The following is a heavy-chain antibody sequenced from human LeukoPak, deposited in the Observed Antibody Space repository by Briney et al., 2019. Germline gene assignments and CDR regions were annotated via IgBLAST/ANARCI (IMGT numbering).Heavy chain of an antibody. CDR3: ARAYSGSYYELDAFDI. CDR1: GGSISSGSYY. D-gene: IGHD1-26*01. CDR2: IYTSGST. Sequence: PSQTLSLTCTVSGGSISSGSYYWSWIRQPAGKGLEWIGRIYTSGSTNYNPSLKSRVTMSVDTSKNQFSLKLSSVTAADTAVYSCARAYSGSYYELDAFDIWGQGTMVTVSS. V-gene: IGHV4-61*02. J-gene: IGHJ3*02.